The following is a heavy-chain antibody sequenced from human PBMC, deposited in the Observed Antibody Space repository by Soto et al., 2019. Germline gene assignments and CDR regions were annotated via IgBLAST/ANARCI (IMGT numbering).Heavy chain of an antibody. V-gene: IGHV4-30-2*01. CDR3: AFLNGYNRYLDH. Sequence: QLQLVESGSGLVRPSQALSLSCNVSGGSLSSGGCSWAWVRLPTGKGLEWIGYIFDTGKTYFSASLKSRLSMSVDASRNQFSMQVASVTAADTALYYCAFLNGYNRYLDHWGRGTLVTVS. CDR2: IFDTGKT. D-gene: IGHD5-12*01. J-gene: IGHJ2*01. CDR1: GGSLSSGGCS.